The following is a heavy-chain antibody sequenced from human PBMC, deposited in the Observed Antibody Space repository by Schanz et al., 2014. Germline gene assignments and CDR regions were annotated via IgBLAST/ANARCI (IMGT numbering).Heavy chain of an antibody. V-gene: IGHV3-11*04. CDR2: ISSSGTTI. Sequence: VQLVESGGGLVKPGGSLRLSCAASGFTFRDYYMSWIRQAPGKGLEWVSYISSSGTTIYYADSVKGRFTISRDNAKNSVSLQMRRLRVEDTAVYYCARDGDRFYHNYYMDVWGKGTTVTVSS. D-gene: IGHD4-17*01. J-gene: IGHJ6*03. CDR1: GFTFRDYY. CDR3: ARDGDRFYHNYYMDV.